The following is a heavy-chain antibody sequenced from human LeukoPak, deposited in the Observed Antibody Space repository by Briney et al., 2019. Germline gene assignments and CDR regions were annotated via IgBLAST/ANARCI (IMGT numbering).Heavy chain of an antibody. V-gene: IGHV3-7*01. CDR1: GFTFSTCW. Sequence: GGSLRLSCAASGFTFSTCWMSWVRQAPGKGLEWVAIIKGDGSEKAYVDSVKGRFSISRDNAGNSLYLQMSSLRAGDTAVYYCAREMTTVTYDGLDVWGQGTMVTVSS. CDR3: AREMTTVTYDGLDV. CDR2: IKGDGSEK. D-gene: IGHD4-17*01. J-gene: IGHJ3*01.